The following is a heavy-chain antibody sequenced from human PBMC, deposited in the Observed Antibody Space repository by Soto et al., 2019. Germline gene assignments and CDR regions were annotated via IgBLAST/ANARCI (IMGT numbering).Heavy chain of an antibody. CDR1: GFTFSSYA. CDR3: AKAQTYYYDRSGYDGPISFDY. D-gene: IGHD3-22*01. V-gene: IGHV3-23*01. CDR2: ISGSGGST. Sequence: GGSLRLSCAASGFTFSSYAMSWVRQAPGKGLEWVSAISGSGGSTYYADSVKGRFTISRDNSKNTLYLQMNSLRAEDTAVYYCAKAQTYYYDRSGYDGPISFDYRGRGTLVSVSS. J-gene: IGHJ4*02.